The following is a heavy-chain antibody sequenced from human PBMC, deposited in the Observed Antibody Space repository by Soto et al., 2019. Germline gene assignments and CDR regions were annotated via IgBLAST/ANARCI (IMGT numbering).Heavy chain of an antibody. V-gene: IGHV1-2*04. D-gene: IGHD4-17*01. CDR3: ARDYYGDWYYFDY. Sequence: ASVKVSCKASGYTFTGYYMHWVRQAPGQGLEWMGWINPNSGGTNYAQKFQGWVTMTRDTSISTAYMELSRLRSDDTAVYYCARDYYGDWYYFDYWGQGTLVTVSS. CDR2: INPNSGGT. J-gene: IGHJ4*02. CDR1: GYTFTGYY.